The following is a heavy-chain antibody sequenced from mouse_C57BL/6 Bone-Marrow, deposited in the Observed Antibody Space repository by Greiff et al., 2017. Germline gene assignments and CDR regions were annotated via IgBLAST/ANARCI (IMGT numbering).Heavy chain of an antibody. CDR1: GYTFTNYW. CDR3: ARLTGTGYYFDY. V-gene: IGHV1-63*01. D-gene: IGHD4-1*01. CDR2: IYPGGGYT. Sequence: VQLQESGAELVRPGTSVKMSCKASGYTFTNYWIGWAKQRPGHGLEWIGDIYPGGGYTNYNEKFKGKATLTADKSSSTAYMQFSSLTSEDSAIYYCARLTGTGYYFDYWGQGTTLTVSS. J-gene: IGHJ2*01.